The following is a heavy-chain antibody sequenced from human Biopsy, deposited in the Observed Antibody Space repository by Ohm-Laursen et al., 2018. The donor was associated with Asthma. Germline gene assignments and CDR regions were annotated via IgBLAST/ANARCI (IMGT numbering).Heavy chain of an antibody. Sequence: SLRLSCTASRFTYEMHWVRQAPGKGLEWAAVISYDGSSIYYADSVKGRFTISRDNSKNTLSLQMNSLTVEDTAVYYCAREGVAGTHIEDWGQGTLVTVSS. CDR1: RFTYE. CDR3: AREGVAGTHIED. CDR2: ISYDGSSI. J-gene: IGHJ4*02. D-gene: IGHD6-19*01. V-gene: IGHV3-30-3*01.